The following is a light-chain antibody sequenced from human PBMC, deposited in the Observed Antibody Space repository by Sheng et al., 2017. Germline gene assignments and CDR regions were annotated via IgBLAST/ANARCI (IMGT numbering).Light chain of an antibody. V-gene: IGKV1-5*03. CDR3: QQYNSYPWT. CDR2: KAS. Sequence: DIQMTQSPSTLSASVGDRVTITCRASQSINSWLAWYQQKPGKAPKLLIYKASSLESGVPSRFSGSGSGTEFTLTINTLQPDDFATYYCQQYNSYPWTFGQGTEGGN. J-gene: IGKJ1*01. CDR1: QSINSW.